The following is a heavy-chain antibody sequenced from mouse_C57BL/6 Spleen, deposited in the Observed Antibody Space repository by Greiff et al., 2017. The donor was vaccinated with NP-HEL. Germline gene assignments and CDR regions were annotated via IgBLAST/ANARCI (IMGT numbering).Heavy chain of an antibody. CDR3: ARGLLIRYYYAMDY. CDR1: GFTFSDYG. D-gene: IGHD1-1*01. Sequence: EVMLVESGGGLVKPGGSLKLSCAASGFTFSDYGMHWVRQAPEKGLEWVAYISSGSSTIYYADTVKGRFTISRDNAKNTLFLQMTSLRSEDTAMYYGARGLLIRYYYAMDYWGQGTSVTVSS. CDR2: ISSGSSTI. V-gene: IGHV5-17*01. J-gene: IGHJ4*01.